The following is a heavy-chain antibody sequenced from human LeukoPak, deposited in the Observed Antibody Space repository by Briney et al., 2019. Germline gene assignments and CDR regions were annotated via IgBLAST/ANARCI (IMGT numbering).Heavy chain of an antibody. CDR2: ISGSGGST. J-gene: IGHJ4*02. V-gene: IGHV3-23*01. CDR3: ARVLAITIFGVVTRGKGFDY. Sequence: PGGSLRLSCAASGFTFSSYAMNWVRQAPGKGLEWVSGISGSGGSTYYADSVKGRFTISRDNAKNSLYLQMNSLRAEDTAVYYCARVLAITIFGVVTRGKGFDYWGQGTLVTVSS. D-gene: IGHD3-3*01. CDR1: GFTFSSYA.